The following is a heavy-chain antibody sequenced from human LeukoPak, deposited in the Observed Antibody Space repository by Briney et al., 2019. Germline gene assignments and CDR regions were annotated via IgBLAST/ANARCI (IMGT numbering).Heavy chain of an antibody. J-gene: IGHJ4*02. CDR2: INPNSGGT. CDR3: ASGGCSSGWTDYYYFDY. CDR1: GYTFTGYY. Sequence: ASVKVSCKASGYTFTGYYMHWVRQAPGQGLEWMGWINPNSGGTNYAQKFQGRVTMTRDTSISTAYMELSRLRSDDTAVYYCASGGCSSGWTDYYYFDYWGQGTLVTVSS. D-gene: IGHD6-19*01. V-gene: IGHV1-2*02.